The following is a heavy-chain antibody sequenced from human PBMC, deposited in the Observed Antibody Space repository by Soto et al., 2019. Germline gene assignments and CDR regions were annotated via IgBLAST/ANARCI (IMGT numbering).Heavy chain of an antibody. CDR2: VIKDGSEK. Sequence: SCAASGLTFSNYWMTGVRQAPGKGLEWVANVIKDGSEKSYVDSVKGRFTISRDNAKNSLYLEMNSLRVEDTAVYYCARDWGGLGYWGQGTLVTVSS. CDR3: ARDWGGLGY. V-gene: IGHV3-7*03. CDR1: GLTFSNYW. J-gene: IGHJ4*02. D-gene: IGHD3-10*01.